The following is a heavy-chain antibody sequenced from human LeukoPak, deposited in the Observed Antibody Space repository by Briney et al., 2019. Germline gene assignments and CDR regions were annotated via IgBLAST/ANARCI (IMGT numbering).Heavy chain of an antibody. CDR1: GFTFSSYW. D-gene: IGHD3-22*01. Sequence: GESLRLSCAASGFTFSSYWMSWVRQAPGKGLEWVANIKQDGSEKYYVDSVKGRFTISRDNAKNSLYLQMNSLRAEDTAVYYCARDLVAYYYDSSGPIDYWGQGTLVTVSS. CDR2: IKQDGSEK. V-gene: IGHV3-7*01. J-gene: IGHJ4*02. CDR3: ARDLVAYYYDSSGPIDY.